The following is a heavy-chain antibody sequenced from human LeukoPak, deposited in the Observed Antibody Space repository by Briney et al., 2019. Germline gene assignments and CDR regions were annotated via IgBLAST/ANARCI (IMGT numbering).Heavy chain of an antibody. D-gene: IGHD2-2*01. Sequence: GESLKISCKGSGYSFTSYWISWVRQMPGKGLEWVGRIDSSDSYTNYSPSFQGHVTISADTSISTAYLQWSSLKASGTAMYYCARPAVPAAIDYYYGMDVWGKGTTVTVSS. CDR1: GYSFTSYW. J-gene: IGHJ6*04. CDR2: IDSSDSYT. CDR3: ARPAVPAAIDYYYGMDV. V-gene: IGHV5-10-1*01.